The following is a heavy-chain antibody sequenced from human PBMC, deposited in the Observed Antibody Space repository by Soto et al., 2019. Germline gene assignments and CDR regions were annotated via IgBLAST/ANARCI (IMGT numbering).Heavy chain of an antibody. J-gene: IGHJ5*01. Sequence: QVQLVQSGAEVKKPGSSVEVSCKASGGTFSSYAITWVRQAPGQGLDWMGEIIPIFGATHFAQKFQGRVTIPADNSTPTATLEHSSMTSQDTAVYNRARMDGRFLDSWGQGTLVTVSS. D-gene: IGHD1-26*01. V-gene: IGHV1-69*06. CDR2: IIPIFGAT. CDR3: ARMDGRFLDS. CDR1: GGTFSSYA.